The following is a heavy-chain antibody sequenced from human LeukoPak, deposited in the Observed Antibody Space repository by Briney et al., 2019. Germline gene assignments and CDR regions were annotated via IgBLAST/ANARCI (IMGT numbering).Heavy chain of an antibody. CDR2: ISYDGSDK. V-gene: IGHV3-30*03. Sequence: GGSLRLSCAASGFTFSSYGMHWVRQAPGKGLEWVAVISYDGSDKYYADSVKGRFTISRDNSKNTLHLQMISLRAEDTAVYYCARDQGTWGYGYNFDYWGQGTLVTVSS. CDR1: GFTFSSYG. J-gene: IGHJ4*02. D-gene: IGHD3-16*01. CDR3: ARDQGTWGYGYNFDY.